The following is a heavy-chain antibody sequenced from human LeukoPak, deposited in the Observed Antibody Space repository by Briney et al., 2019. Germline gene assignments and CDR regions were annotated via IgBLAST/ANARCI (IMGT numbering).Heavy chain of an antibody. V-gene: IGHV3-21*04. J-gene: IGHJ4*02. D-gene: IGHD6-13*01. CDR1: GFTFSSYS. Sequence: GGSLRLSCAASGFTFSSYSMNWVRQAPGKGLEWVSSISSSSSYIYYADSVKGRFTISRDNSRNTLYLQMNSLRADDTALYYCAKGGGSSWYGYYFDSWGQGTLVTVSS. CDR2: ISSSSSYI. CDR3: AKGGGSSWYGYYFDS.